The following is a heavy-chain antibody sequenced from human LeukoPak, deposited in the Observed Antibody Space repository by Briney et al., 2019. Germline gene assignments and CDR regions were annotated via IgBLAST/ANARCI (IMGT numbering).Heavy chain of an antibody. CDR2: ISGSGGST. Sequence: GGSLRLSCAASGFTFSSYAMSWVRQAPGKGLEWVSAISGSGGSTYYADSVKGRFTISRDNSKNTLYLQMNSLRAEDTAVYYCAKDQAPYYYDSSGYQYWGQGTLVTVSS. D-gene: IGHD3-22*01. CDR3: AKDQAPYYYDSSGYQY. J-gene: IGHJ4*02. V-gene: IGHV3-23*01. CDR1: GFTFSSYA.